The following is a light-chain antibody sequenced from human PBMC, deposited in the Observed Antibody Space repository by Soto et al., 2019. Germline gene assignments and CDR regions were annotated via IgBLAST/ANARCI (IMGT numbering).Light chain of an antibody. CDR2: GAF. J-gene: IGKJ1*01. CDR1: QSVSSN. CDR3: QQYNYWPGT. Sequence: EIVMTQSPATLSVSPGERATLSCRASQSVSSNLAWYQQKPGQAPRLLIYGAFTRATGIPARFSGSGSGTEFTLTITSLQSEDSAIYYCQQYNYWPGTFGQGTRVQI. V-gene: IGKV3-15*01.